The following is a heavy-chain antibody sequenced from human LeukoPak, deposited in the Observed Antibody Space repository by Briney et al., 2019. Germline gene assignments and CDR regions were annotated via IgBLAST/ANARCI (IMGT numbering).Heavy chain of an antibody. J-gene: IGHJ3*02. CDR2: IYSGGST. D-gene: IGHD5-18*01. Sequence: GGSLRLSCAASGFTVSSNYMSWVRQAPGKGLEWVSVIYSGGSTYYADSVKGRFTISRDNSKNTLYLQMNSLRAEDTAVYYCARHRGYSYGYDAFDIWGQGTMVTVSS. CDR1: GFTVSSNY. V-gene: IGHV3-53*01. CDR3: ARHRGYSYGYDAFDI.